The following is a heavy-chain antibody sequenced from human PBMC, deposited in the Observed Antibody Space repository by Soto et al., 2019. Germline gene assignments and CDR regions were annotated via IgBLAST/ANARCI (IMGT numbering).Heavy chain of an antibody. V-gene: IGHV1-24*01. J-gene: IGHJ3*02. Sequence: ASVKVSCKVSGYTLTELSMHWVRQAPGKGLEWMGGFDPEDGETIYAQKFQGRVTMTEDTSTDTAYMELSSLRSEDTAVYYCATRYCSSTSCYPDAFDIWGQGTMVTVSS. CDR2: FDPEDGET. CDR1: GYTLTELS. CDR3: ATRYCSSTSCYPDAFDI. D-gene: IGHD2-2*01.